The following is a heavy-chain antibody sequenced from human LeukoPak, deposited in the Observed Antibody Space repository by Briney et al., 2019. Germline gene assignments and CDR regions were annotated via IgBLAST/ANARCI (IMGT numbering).Heavy chain of an antibody. CDR2: IYYSGST. D-gene: IGHD2-2*01. Sequence: SETLSLTCTVSGGSISSSSYYWGWIRQPPGKGLEWFGSIYYSGSTYYNPSLKSRVTISVDTSKNRFSLKLSSVTAADTAVYYCARGPLGYCSSTSCRDAFDIWGQGTMVTVSS. J-gene: IGHJ3*02. CDR1: GGSISSSSYY. V-gene: IGHV4-39*01. CDR3: ARGPLGYCSSTSCRDAFDI.